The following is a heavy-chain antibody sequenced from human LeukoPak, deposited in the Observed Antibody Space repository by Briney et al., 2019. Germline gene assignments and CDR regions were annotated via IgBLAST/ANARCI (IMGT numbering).Heavy chain of an antibody. J-gene: IGHJ4*02. CDR2: IYPNSGGT. Sequence: ASVTVSCKAPGYTFTGYYMHWVRQAPGQGLEWMGWIYPNSGGTNYAQKFQGRVTMTRDTSISTAYMELSRLKSDDTAVYYCARGGGYDYGFDYWGQGTLVTVSS. CDR3: ARGGGYDYGFDY. CDR1: GYTFTGYY. D-gene: IGHD5-12*01. V-gene: IGHV1-2*02.